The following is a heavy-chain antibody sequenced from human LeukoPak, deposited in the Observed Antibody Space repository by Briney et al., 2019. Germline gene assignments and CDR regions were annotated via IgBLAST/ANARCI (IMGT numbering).Heavy chain of an antibody. CDR2: IGGSGGST. CDR1: GFHFSSYA. D-gene: IGHD3-22*01. J-gene: IGHJ4*02. CDR3: AKSPGYYDSNGYYFVH. V-gene: IGHV3-23*01. Sequence: TGRSLRLSCAASGFHFSSYAMSWGRQAPRNGLDWVSGIGGSGGSTYYADSVKGRFSISRDNSKNTLYLQMNSLRAEDTAVYYCAKSPGYYDSNGYYFVHWGQGTLVTVSS.